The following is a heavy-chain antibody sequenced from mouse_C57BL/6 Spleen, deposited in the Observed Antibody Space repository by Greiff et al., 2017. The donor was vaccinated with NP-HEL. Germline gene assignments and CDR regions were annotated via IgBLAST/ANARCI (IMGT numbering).Heavy chain of an antibody. V-gene: IGHV5-6*01. CDR1: GFTFSSYG. Sequence: DVHLVESGGDLVKPGGSLKLSCAASGFTFSSYGMSWVRQTPDKRLEWVATISSGGSYTYYPDSVKGRFTISRDNAKNTLYLQMSSLKTEDTAMYYCARGGTTVVATVDFDYWGKGTTRTVSS. D-gene: IGHD1-1*01. CDR3: ARGGTTVVATVDFDY. J-gene: IGHJ2*01. CDR2: ISSGGSYT.